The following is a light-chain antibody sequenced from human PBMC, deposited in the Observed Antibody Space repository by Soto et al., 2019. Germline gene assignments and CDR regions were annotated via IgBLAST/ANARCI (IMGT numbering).Light chain of an antibody. CDR1: RSVDSH. J-gene: IGKJ4*01. CDR3: QQRGNWPPLT. CDR2: EAA. Sequence: EVVLTQSPATLSLSPGETATLSCRASRSVDSHLAWYQHKPGQAPRLLIFEAANRATGVPARFSGSGSGTHFPLTISSLEPEDFAVYYCQQRGNWPPLTFGGWTKVEI. V-gene: IGKV3-11*01.